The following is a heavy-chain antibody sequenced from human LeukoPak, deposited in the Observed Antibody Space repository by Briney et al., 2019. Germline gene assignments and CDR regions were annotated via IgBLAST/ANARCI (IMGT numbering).Heavy chain of an antibody. D-gene: IGHD5-12*01. CDR1: GFPFSSHG. J-gene: IGHJ4*02. V-gene: IGHV3-23*01. Sequence: GGSLRLSCAGSGFPFSSHGMNWVRQAPGKGLEWVSGISPGGPTYYADSVKGRFTISRDNSKNTVYLQMNNVRAEDTAVYYCAKDGAWLRFDDWGQGTLVTVSS. CDR3: AKDGAWLRFDD. CDR2: ISPGGPT.